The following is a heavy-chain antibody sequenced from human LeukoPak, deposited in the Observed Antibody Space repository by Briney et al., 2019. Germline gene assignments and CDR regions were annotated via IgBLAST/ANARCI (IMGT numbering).Heavy chain of an antibody. CDR1: GFTFSSYW. D-gene: IGHD2-15*01. V-gene: IGHV3-7*03. CDR2: IKQDGSEK. J-gene: IGHJ4*02. CDR3: AKDRVGIVVVVAAVFDY. Sequence: QTGGSLRLSCAASGFTFSSYWMSWVRQAPGKGLEWVANIKQDGSEKYYVDSVKGRFTISRDNSKNTLYLQMNSLRAEDTAVYYCAKDRVGIVVVVAAVFDYWGQGTLVTVSS.